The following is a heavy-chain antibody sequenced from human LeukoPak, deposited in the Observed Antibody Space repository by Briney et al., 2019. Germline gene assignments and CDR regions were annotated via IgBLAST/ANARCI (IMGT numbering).Heavy chain of an antibody. Sequence: SETLSLTCTVSGGSIISGSYYWSWIRQPAGKGLEWVGRISTSGNTNYNPSLKSRVTISVDTSKNQFSLNLSSVTAADTAVYYCARARRWLPFEYWGQGTLVTVSS. CDR3: ARARRWLPFEY. CDR1: GGSIISGSYY. J-gene: IGHJ4*02. V-gene: IGHV4-61*02. D-gene: IGHD5-24*01. CDR2: ISTSGNT.